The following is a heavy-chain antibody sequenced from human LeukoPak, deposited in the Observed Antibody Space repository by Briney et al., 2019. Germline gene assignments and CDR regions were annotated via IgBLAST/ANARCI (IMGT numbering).Heavy chain of an antibody. Sequence: GGSLRLSCAASGFTVSSNYMNWVRQAPGKGLEWVSVIYGGGNTYYADSVKGRFTISGDNSKNTVFLQMNSLRAEDTAVYYCARASFYYDARALDPWGQEPWSPSPQ. CDR1: GFTVSSNY. J-gene: IGHJ5*02. V-gene: IGHV3-53*01. CDR3: ARASFYYDARALDP. CDR2: IYGGGNT. D-gene: IGHD3-22*01.